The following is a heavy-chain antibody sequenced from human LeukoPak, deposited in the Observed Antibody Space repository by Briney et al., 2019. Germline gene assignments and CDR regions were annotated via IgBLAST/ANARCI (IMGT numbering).Heavy chain of an antibody. CDR2: ISYDGSNK. CDR1: GFTFSSYA. V-gene: IGHV3-30*04. Sequence: GRSLRLSCAASGFTFSSYAMHWVRQAPGKGLEWVAVISYDGSNKYYADSVKGRFTISRDNSKNTLYLQMNSLRAEDTAVYYCAGGATSDYWGQGTLVTVSS. D-gene: IGHD5-12*01. J-gene: IGHJ4*02. CDR3: AGGATSDY.